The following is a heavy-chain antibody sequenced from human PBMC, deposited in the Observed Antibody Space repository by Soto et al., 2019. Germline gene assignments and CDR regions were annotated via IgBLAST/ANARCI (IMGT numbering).Heavy chain of an antibody. CDR1: GGSFSGYY. Sequence: SETLSLTCAVYGGSFSGYYWSWIRQPPGKGLEWIGEINHSGSTNYNPSLKSRVTISVDTSKNQFSLKLSSVTAADTAVYYCARTYYDVWSGYYPKYYYYGMDVWGQGPTVT. V-gene: IGHV4-34*01. J-gene: IGHJ6*02. D-gene: IGHD3-3*01. CDR3: ARTYYDVWSGYYPKYYYYGMDV. CDR2: INHSGST.